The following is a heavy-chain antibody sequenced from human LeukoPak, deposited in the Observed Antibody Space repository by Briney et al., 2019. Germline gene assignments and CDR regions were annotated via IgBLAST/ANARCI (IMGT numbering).Heavy chain of an antibody. CDR2: ISPSSSHI. D-gene: IGHD4-23*01. Sequence: PGGSLRLSCAASGFNFSIYYMKWVRQAPGKGLEWVSSISPSSSHIYQADSVKGRFTISRDNAKNSVYLRMSSLRPEDTAMYYCARLYGGTGPGNYYYGMDVWGQGTTVAVSS. V-gene: IGHV3-21*01. CDR1: GFNFSIYY. CDR3: ARLYGGTGPGNYYYGMDV. J-gene: IGHJ6*02.